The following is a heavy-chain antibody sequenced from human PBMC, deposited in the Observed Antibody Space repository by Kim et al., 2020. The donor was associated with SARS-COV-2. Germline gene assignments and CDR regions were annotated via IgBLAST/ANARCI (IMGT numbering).Heavy chain of an antibody. D-gene: IGHD3-9*01. CDR2: INPNSGGT. Sequence: ASVKVSCKASGYTFTGYYMHWVRQAPGQGLEWMGWINPNSGGTNYAQKFQGRVTMTRDTSISTAYMELSRLRSDDTAVYYCARELSRDHFDWLYYFDYWGQGTLVTVSS. CDR1: GYTFTGYY. J-gene: IGHJ4*02. V-gene: IGHV1-2*02. CDR3: ARELSRDHFDWLYYFDY.